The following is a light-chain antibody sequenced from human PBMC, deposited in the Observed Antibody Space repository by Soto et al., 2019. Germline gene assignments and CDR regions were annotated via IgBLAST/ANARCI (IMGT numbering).Light chain of an antibody. CDR3: CSYAGSSTPVI. J-gene: IGLJ1*01. V-gene: IGLV2-23*02. Sequence: QSALTQPASVSGSPGQWITISCTGTSSDVGSYNLVSWYQQHPGKAPKLMIYEVSKRPSGVSNRFSGSKSGNTASLTISGLQAEDEADYYCCSYAGSSTPVIFGTGTKLTVL. CDR2: EVS. CDR1: SSDVGSYNL.